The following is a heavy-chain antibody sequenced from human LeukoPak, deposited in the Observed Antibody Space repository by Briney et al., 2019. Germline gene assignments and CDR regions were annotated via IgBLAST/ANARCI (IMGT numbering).Heavy chain of an antibody. V-gene: IGHV3-49*03. CDR3: TRDEIDSGSYGAGYYYYGMDV. Sequence: GGSLRLSCAASGFTFSSYSMSWFRQAPGKGLEWVGFIRSKAYGGTTEYAASVKGRFTISRDDSKSIAYLQMNSLKTEDTAVYYCTRDEIDSGSYGAGYYYYGMDVWGQGTTVTVSS. D-gene: IGHD1-26*01. CDR2: IRSKAYGGTT. J-gene: IGHJ6*02. CDR1: GFTFSSYS.